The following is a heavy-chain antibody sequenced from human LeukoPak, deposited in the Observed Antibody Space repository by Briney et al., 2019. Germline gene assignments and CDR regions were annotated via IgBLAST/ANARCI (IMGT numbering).Heavy chain of an antibody. CDR2: IYTSGST. D-gene: IGHD3-3*01. CDR1: GGSISSGSYY. Sequence: SQTLSLTCTVSGGSISSGSYYWSWIRQPAGKGLEWIGRIYTSGSTNYNPSLKSRVTISVDRSKNQFSLKLSSVTAADTAVYYCARGERSGDFWSGYYLNWGQGTLVTVSS. J-gene: IGHJ4*02. V-gene: IGHV4-61*02. CDR3: ARGERSGDFWSGYYLN.